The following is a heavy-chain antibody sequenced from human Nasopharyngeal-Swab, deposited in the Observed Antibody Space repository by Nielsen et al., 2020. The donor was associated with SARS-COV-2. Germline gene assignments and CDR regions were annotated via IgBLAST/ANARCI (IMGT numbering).Heavy chain of an antibody. CDR3: AGGDDSLANSYY. D-gene: IGHD3-22*01. J-gene: IGHJ4*02. CDR1: GGTFSSYA. Sequence: SVKVSCKASGGTFSSYAISWVRQAPGQGLEWMGGIIPIFGTANYAQKFQGRVTIAADESTSTAYMELSSLRSEDTAVYYCAGGDDSLANSYYWGQGTLVTVSS. CDR2: IIPIFGTA. V-gene: IGHV1-69*13.